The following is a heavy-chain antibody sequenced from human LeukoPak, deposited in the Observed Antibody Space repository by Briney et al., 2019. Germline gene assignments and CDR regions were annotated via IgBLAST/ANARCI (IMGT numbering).Heavy chain of an antibody. D-gene: IGHD3-3*01. V-gene: IGHV4-39*01. J-gene: IGHJ4*02. CDR1: GGSISSGSYY. Sequence: PSETLSLXCTVSGGSISSGSYYWGWNRQPPGKGLEWIGSIYYSGTTYYNPSLKRRVTISVDTSKHQFSLKLSSVTAADTAVYYCATLSGYYTEGFDYWGQGTLVTVSS. CDR3: ATLSGYYTEGFDY. CDR2: IYYSGTT.